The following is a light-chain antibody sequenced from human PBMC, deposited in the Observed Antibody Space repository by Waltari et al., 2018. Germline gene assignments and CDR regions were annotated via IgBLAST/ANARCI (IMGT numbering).Light chain of an antibody. Sequence: SYELTQPPSVSVSPGQTASITCSGDKLGDKYACWYQQKPAQSPILVIYQDNKRPAGIPERFAGSNSGSTATLTISGTQTMDEADYYCQAWDSNAAVFGGGTKLTVL. V-gene: IGLV3-1*01. J-gene: IGLJ2*01. CDR1: KLGDKY. CDR3: QAWDSNAAV. CDR2: QDN.